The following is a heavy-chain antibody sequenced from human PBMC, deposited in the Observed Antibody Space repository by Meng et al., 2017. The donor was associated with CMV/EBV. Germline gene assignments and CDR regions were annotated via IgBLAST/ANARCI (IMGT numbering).Heavy chain of an antibody. D-gene: IGHD2-21*01. J-gene: IGHJ4*02. CDR1: GFTFSSYS. CDR3: ARSIVGVVIALDY. Sequence: GESLKISCAASGFTFSSYSMNWARQAPGKGLEWVSSISSSSSYIYYADSVKGRFTISRDNAKNSLYLQMNSLRAEDTAVYYCARSIVGVVIALDYWGQGTLVTVSS. V-gene: IGHV3-21*01. CDR2: ISSSSSYI.